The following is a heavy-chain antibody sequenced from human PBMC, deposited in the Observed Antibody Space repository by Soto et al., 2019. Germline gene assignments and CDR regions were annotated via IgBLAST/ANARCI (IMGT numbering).Heavy chain of an antibody. CDR3: ARATYYDFWSGRAEDYYYYMDV. CDR2: IYPGDSDT. J-gene: IGHJ6*03. CDR1: GYSFTSYW. D-gene: IGHD3-3*01. Sequence: GESLKISCKGSGYSFTSYWIGWVRQMPGKGLEWMGIIYPGDSDTRYSPSFQGQVTISADKSISTAYLQWSSLKASDTAMYYCARATYYDFWSGRAEDYYYYMDVWGKGTTVTVSS. V-gene: IGHV5-51*01.